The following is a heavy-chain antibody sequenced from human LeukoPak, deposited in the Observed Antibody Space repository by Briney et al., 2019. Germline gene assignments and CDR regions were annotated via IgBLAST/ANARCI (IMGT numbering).Heavy chain of an antibody. V-gene: IGHV4-4*07. CDR3: ARDLEHGHYYGSGSYSLSYNWFDP. J-gene: IGHJ5*02. CDR1: GGSISSYY. CDR2: IYTSGST. Sequence: SETLSLTCTVSGGSISSYYWSWIRQPAGKGLEWIGRIYTSGSTNYSPSLKSRVTMSVDTSKNQFSLKLSSVTAADTAVYYCARDLEHGHYYGSGSYSLSYNWFDPWGQGTLVTVSS. D-gene: IGHD3-10*01.